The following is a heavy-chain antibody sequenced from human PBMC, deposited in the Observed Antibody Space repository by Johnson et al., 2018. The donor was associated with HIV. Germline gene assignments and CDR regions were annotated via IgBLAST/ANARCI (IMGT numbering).Heavy chain of an antibody. CDR3: AKRYSGSLRDAFYI. CDR2: INGDGSRA. J-gene: IGHJ3*02. Sequence: QVQLVESGGGLVKPGGSLRLSCAASGFTFSDYYMSWIRQAPGKGLEWVSRINGDGSRASYADSVKGRFTISRDNAKNSLYLQMNSLRIEDTAVYYCAKRYSGSLRDAFYIWGQGTMVTVSS. D-gene: IGHD1-26*01. CDR1: GFTFSDYY. V-gene: IGHV3-11*06.